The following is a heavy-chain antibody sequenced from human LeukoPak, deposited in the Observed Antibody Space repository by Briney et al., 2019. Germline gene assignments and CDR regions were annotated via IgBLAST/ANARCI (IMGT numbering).Heavy chain of an antibody. Sequence: GRSLRLSCAASGFTFSNYAMNWVRQAPGKGLEWVSGISGTGGSTYYADSVKGRFTISRDNSKNTLYLQMNSLRAEDTAVYYCAKAPSGWYYYYGMDVWGQGTTVTVSS. V-gene: IGHV3-23*01. CDR1: GFTFSNYA. CDR2: ISGTGGST. J-gene: IGHJ6*02. D-gene: IGHD6-19*01. CDR3: AKAPSGWYYYYGMDV.